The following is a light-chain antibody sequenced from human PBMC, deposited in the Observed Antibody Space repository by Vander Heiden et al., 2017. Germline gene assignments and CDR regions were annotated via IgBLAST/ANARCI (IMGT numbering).Light chain of an antibody. CDR1: KLGEKY. J-gene: IGLJ2*01. V-gene: IGLV3-1*01. CDR2: QDS. Sequence: SYELPKPPSLSVSPGQTASITCSGDKLGEKYACWYQQKPGQSPVLGIYQDSKRPSGIPERFSGSNSGNTATLTISGTQAMDEADYYCQAWDSSTVVFGGGTKLTVL. CDR3: QAWDSSTVV.